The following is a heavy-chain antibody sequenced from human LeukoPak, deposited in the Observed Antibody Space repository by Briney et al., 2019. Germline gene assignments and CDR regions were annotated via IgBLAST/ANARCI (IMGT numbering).Heavy chain of an antibody. J-gene: IGHJ4*02. V-gene: IGHV3-33*01. CDR1: GFTFSDYA. CDR3: ARSYGDYASDY. D-gene: IGHD4-17*01. Sequence: GGSLRLSCATSGFTFSDYAMHWVRQAPGKGLEWVAIIWYDGSIKYYEESVKGRFTISRDDSKNTVYLQMNSLRVEDTALYFCARSYGDYASDYWGQGTLVTVSS. CDR2: IWYDGSIK.